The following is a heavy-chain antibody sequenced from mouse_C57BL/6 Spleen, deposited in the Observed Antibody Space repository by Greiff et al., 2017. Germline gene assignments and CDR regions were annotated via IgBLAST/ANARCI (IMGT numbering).Heavy chain of an antibody. J-gene: IGHJ2*01. CDR1: GYTFTSYW. Sequence: QVQLQQPGAELVRPGSSVKLSCKASGYTFTSYWMHWVKQRPIQGLEWIGNIDPSDSETHYNQKFKDKATLTVDKSTSTAYMQVSSLTSEDSAVYYCARAGDAGFDYWGQGTTLTVSS. CDR2: IDPSDSET. D-gene: IGHD3-3*01. V-gene: IGHV1-52*01. CDR3: ARAGDAGFDY.